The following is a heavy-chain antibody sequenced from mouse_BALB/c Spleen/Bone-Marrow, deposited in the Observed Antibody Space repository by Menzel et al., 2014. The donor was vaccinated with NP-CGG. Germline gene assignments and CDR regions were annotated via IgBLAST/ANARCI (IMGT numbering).Heavy chain of an antibody. CDR3: TREEDYDGNYKFAY. J-gene: IGHJ3*01. V-gene: IGHV5-6-4*01. CDR1: GFTFSTYI. CDR2: ISSGGRYI. D-gene: IGHD2-3*01. Sequence: DVKLVESGGDLVKPGGSLKLSCAASGFTFSTYITSWVRQTPEKRLEWVATISSGGRYIFYPDSVKGLFTLSRDNAKNTLCLQMSSLRSDDTAMYYCTREEDYDGNYKFAYWGQGTLVTVSA.